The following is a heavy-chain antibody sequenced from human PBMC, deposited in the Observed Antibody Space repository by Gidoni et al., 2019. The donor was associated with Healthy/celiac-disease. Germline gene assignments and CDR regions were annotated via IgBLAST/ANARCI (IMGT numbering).Heavy chain of an antibody. Sequence: EVQLVESGGGLIQPGGSLRRSCAASGFTVSSNYMSWVRQAQGKGLEWVSVFYRGGRTYYADSVKGRFTISRDNSKNTLYLQMNSLRAEDTAVYYCAREKYCSGGSCYEGLHDYWGQGTLVTVSS. CDR3: AREKYCSGGSCYEGLHDY. CDR1: GFTVSSNY. J-gene: IGHJ4*02. D-gene: IGHD2-15*01. V-gene: IGHV3-53*01. CDR2: FYRGGRT.